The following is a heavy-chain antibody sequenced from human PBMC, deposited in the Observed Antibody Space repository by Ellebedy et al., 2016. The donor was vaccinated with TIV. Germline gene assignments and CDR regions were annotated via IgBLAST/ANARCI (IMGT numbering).Heavy chain of an antibody. V-gene: IGHV1-8*01. CDR3: ARPRRIAAAGTRYYYGMDV. D-gene: IGHD6-13*01. J-gene: IGHJ6*02. CDR2: MNPNSGNT. CDR1: GYTFTSYD. Sequence: ASVKVSXXASGYTFTSYDINWVRQATGQGLEWMGWMNPNSGNTGYAQKLQGRVTMTTDTSTSTAYMELRSLRSDDTAVYYCARPRRIAAAGTRYYYGMDVWGQGTTVTVSS.